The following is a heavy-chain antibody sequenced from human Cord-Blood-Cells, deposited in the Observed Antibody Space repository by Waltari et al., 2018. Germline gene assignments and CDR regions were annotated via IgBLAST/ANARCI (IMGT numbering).Heavy chain of an antibody. J-gene: IGHJ4*02. CDR2: INPSGGST. CDR3: ARDLEMATMGKLGNCDY. V-gene: IGHV1-46*01. Sequence: QVQLVQSGAEVKKPGASVKVSCKASGYTFTSYYMHWVRQAAGQGLEWMGIINPSGGSTSYAQKLQGRVTMTSDTSTSTVYMELSSLRSEDTSVYYCARDLEMATMGKLGNCDYWGQGTLVTVSS. D-gene: IGHD5-12*01. CDR1: GYTFTSYY.